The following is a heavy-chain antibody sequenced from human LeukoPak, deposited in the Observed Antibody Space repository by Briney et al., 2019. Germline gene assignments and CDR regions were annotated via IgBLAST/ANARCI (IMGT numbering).Heavy chain of an antibody. V-gene: IGHV1-46*01. CDR1: GYTFTSYY. Sequence: LGASVKVSCKASGYTFTSYYMHWVRQAPGQGLEWMGIINPSGGSTSYAQKFQGRVTMTRDTSTSTVYMELSSLRSEDTAVYYCAGQSGEYGMDVWGQGTTVTVSS. J-gene: IGHJ6*02. CDR2: INPSGGST. D-gene: IGHD1-26*01. CDR3: AGQSGEYGMDV.